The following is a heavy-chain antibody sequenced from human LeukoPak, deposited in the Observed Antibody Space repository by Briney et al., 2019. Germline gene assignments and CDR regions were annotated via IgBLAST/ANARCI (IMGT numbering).Heavy chain of an antibody. CDR2: INPNSGGT. CDR3: ARMQWPNVYYYGMDV. CDR1: GYTLTGDY. D-gene: IGHD6-19*01. V-gene: IGHV1-2*02. J-gene: IGHJ6*02. Sequence: ASVKVSCKASGYTLTGDYMHRVRQAPGQGLEWMGWINPNSGGTNYAQKFQGRVTMPRHTSISTDYMELSRLRSDDTSVYYCARMQWPNVYYYGMDVWGQGTTVTVSS.